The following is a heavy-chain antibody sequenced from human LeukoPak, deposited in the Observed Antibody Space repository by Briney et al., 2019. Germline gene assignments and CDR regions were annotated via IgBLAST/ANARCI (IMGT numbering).Heavy chain of an antibody. V-gene: IGHV4-34*01. J-gene: IGHJ4*02. CDR1: GGSFRGYY. CDR2: INHTGST. D-gene: IGHD5-12*01. CDR3: ARIGLYSGYPIDY. Sequence: SETLSLTSAVYGGSFRGYYWSWIRHPPGKGLEWIGEINHTGSTNYNPSPKSRVTLSVDTSKYQFSLKLSTVTAADTAVYYCARIGLYSGYPIDYRGQGTLVTVSS.